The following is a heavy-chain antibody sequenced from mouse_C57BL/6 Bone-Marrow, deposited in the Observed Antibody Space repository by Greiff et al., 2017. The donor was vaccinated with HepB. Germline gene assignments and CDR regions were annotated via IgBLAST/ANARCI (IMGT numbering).Heavy chain of an antibody. CDR1: GFTFSSYA. J-gene: IGHJ3*01. V-gene: IGHV5-4*01. CDR3: ARGYVDWFAY. CDR2: ISDGGSYT. D-gene: IGHD1-1*02. Sequence: DVHLVESGGGLVKPGGSLKLSCAASGFTFSSYAMSWVRQTPEKRLEWVATISDGGSYTYYPDNVKGRFTISRDNAKNNLYLQMSHLKSEDTAMYYCARGYVDWFAYWGQGTLVTVSA.